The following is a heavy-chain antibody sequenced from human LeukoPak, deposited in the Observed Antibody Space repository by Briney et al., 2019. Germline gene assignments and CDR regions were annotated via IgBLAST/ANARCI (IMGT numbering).Heavy chain of an antibody. V-gene: IGHV4-38-2*02. CDR3: ARETSGYDYGRAYYYYYMDV. CDR2: IYQSETA. D-gene: IGHD5-12*01. CDR1: GYSISSGYF. Sequence: SETLSLTCTVSGYSISSGYFWGWMRQPPGKGLEWIGSIYQSETAHYNPSLKSRVTISVDTSKNQFSLKLSSVTAADTAVYYCARETSGYDYGRAYYYYYMDVWGKGTTVTVSS. J-gene: IGHJ6*03.